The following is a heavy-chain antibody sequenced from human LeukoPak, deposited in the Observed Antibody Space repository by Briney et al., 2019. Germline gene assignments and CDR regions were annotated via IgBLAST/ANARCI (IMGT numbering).Heavy chain of an antibody. J-gene: IGHJ4*02. CDR1: GFTFGDYA. CDR2: IRSKAYGGTT. V-gene: IGHV3-49*04. CDR3: TRIMTTVTHGFDY. D-gene: IGHD4-17*01. Sequence: GRSLRLSCTASGFTFGDYAMSWVRQAPGKGLEWVGFIRSKAYGGTTEYAASVKGRFTISRDDSKSIAYLQMNSLKTEDTAVYYCTRIMTTVTHGFDYWGQGTLVTVSS.